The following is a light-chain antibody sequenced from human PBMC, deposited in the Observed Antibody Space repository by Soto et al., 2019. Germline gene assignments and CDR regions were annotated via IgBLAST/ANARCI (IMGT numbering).Light chain of an antibody. V-gene: IGLV2-14*01. CDR1: SSDVGHYHY. Sequence: QSALTQPASVSGSPGQSITISCTGTSSDVGHYHYVSWYQQHPGKAPKLMIYDVSSRPSGVSDRFSGSKSGNTASLTISGLQAEDEADYYCSSYARTGTMVFGGGTKLTVL. J-gene: IGLJ2*01. CDR2: DVS. CDR3: SSYARTGTMV.